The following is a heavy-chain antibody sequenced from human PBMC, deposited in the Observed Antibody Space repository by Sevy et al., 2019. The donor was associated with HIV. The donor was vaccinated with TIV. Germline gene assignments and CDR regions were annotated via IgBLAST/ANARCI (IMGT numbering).Heavy chain of an antibody. CDR1: GFTFGSYW. D-gene: IGHD6-6*01. V-gene: IGHV3-7*01. CDR2: IKEDGSWG. CDR3: ARLYSSSSGRGLDN. J-gene: IGHJ4*02. Sequence: GGSLRLSCAASGFTFGSYWMTWVRQAPGKGLEWVANIKEDGSWGFYVYSVRGRFTVSRDNAKKTLYLQMNNLRGEDTALYYCARLYSSSSGRGLDNWGQGALVTVSS.